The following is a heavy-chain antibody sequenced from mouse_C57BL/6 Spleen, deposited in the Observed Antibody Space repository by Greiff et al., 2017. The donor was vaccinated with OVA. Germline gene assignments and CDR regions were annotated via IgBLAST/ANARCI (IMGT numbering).Heavy chain of an antibody. CDR2: IWSGGST. Sequence: VQLQQSGPGLVQPSQSLSITCTVSGFSLTSYGVHWVRQPPGKGLEWLGVIWSGGSTDYNAAFISRLSISKDNSKSQVFFKMNSLQADDTAIYYCAKMRDGNGYYYAMDYWGQGTSVTVSS. V-gene: IGHV2-4*01. CDR3: AKMRDGNGYYYAMDY. CDR1: GFSLTSYG. J-gene: IGHJ4*01. D-gene: IGHD2-1*01.